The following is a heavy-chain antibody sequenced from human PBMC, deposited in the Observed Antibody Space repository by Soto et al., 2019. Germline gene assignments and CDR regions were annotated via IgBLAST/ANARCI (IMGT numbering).Heavy chain of an antibody. J-gene: IGHJ4*02. Sequence: ASVKVSCKASGYTFTAYYMHWVLQAPGQGLEWMGWINPNTGDTDYAQKFQGWVTMTRDTAISTVYMELTRLKSDDTAVYFCAREILSGTKDFDYWGQGTLVTVSS. V-gene: IGHV1-2*04. D-gene: IGHD1-26*01. CDR3: AREILSGTKDFDY. CDR2: INPNTGDT. CDR1: GYTFTAYY.